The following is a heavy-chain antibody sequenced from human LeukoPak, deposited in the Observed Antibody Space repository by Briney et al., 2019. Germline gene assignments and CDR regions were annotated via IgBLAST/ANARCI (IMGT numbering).Heavy chain of an antibody. CDR2: ISSSSATI. Sequence: GGFLRLSCVASGFTFNPYSMNWFRQAPGKGPEWISYISSSSATIYYADSVKGRFTISRDNAKNSLYLQMNSLRAEDTAVYYCARGRDLFDSWGQGTLVIVSS. CDR3: ARGRDLFDS. CDR1: GFTFNPYS. J-gene: IGHJ4*02. V-gene: IGHV3-48*04.